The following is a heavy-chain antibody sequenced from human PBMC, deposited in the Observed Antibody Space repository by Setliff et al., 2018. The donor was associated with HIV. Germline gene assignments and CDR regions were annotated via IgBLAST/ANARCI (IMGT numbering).Heavy chain of an antibody. CDR3: VSHRAAYWYYDY. CDR1: GYSISRVYF. V-gene: IGHV4-38-2*01. J-gene: IGHJ4*02. Sequence: SETLSLTCAVSGYSISRVYFWVWVRQPPGKGLEWIGSVSHSGNTDYNISLKSRVTISIDNSNNHFSLKLRSVTAVDTAVYYCVSHRAAYWYYDYWGQGTLVTVSS. D-gene: IGHD2-8*02. CDR2: VSHSGNT.